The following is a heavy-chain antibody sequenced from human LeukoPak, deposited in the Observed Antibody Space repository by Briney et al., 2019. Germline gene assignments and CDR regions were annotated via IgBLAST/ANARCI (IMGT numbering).Heavy chain of an antibody. Sequence: SETLSLTCAVYGGSFSGYYWSWIRQPPGKGLEWLGEINHSGSTNYNPSLKSRVTISVDTSKNQFSLKLSSVTAADTAVYYCARGRVRIAVAVDYFDYWGQGTLVTVPS. J-gene: IGHJ4*02. V-gene: IGHV4-34*01. CDR3: ARGRVRIAVAVDYFDY. CDR2: INHSGST. D-gene: IGHD6-19*01. CDR1: GGSFSGYY.